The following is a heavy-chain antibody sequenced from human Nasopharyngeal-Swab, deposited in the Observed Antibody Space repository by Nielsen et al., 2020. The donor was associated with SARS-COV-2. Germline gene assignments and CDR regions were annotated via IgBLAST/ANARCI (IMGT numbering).Heavy chain of an antibody. D-gene: IGHD3-22*01. CDR3: ARGRVYYYDSSGYPPPFDY. Sequence: WIRQPPGKGLEWVSYISSSGSTIYYADSVKGRFTISRDNAKNSLYLQMNSLRAEDTAVCYCARGRVYYYDSSGYPPPFDYWGQGTLVTVSS. V-gene: IGHV3-11*04. J-gene: IGHJ4*02. CDR2: ISSSGSTI.